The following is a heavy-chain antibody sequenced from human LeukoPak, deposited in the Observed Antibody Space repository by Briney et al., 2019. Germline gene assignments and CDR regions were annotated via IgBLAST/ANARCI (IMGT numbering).Heavy chain of an antibody. Sequence: PGGSLRLSCAASGFTFSNYAMSWVRQAPGKGLECVSAISDSGDKTDYADSARGRFTIYRDNSKDTLYLQMNSLGAADTAVYYCAKDGGGYCNNSSCWGQGTLVTVSS. D-gene: IGHD2-2*01. CDR3: AKDGGGYCNNSSC. CDR2: ISDSGDKT. V-gene: IGHV3-23*01. J-gene: IGHJ4*02. CDR1: GFTFSNYA.